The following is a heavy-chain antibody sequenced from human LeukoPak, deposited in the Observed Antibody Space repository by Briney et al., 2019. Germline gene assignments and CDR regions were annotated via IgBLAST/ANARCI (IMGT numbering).Heavy chain of an antibody. CDR1: GFTFSSYE. CDR2: ISSSGSTI. V-gene: IGHV3-48*03. Sequence: GGSLRLSCAASGFTFSSYEMNWVRRAPGKGLEWVSYISSSGSTIYYADSVKGRFTISRDNAKNSLYLQMNSLRAEDTAVYYCTSGYDSIDYWGQGTLVTVSS. CDR3: TSGYDSIDY. J-gene: IGHJ4*02. D-gene: IGHD5-12*01.